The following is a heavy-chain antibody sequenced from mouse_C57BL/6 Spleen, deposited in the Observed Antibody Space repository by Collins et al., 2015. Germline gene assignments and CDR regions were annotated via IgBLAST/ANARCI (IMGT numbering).Heavy chain of an antibody. CDR3: ASLPFAY. CDR2: INYDGSST. Sequence: EVKLVESEGGLVQPGSSMKLSCTASGFTFSDYYMAWVRQVPEKGLEWVANINYDGSSTYYLDSLKSRFIISRDNAKNILYLQMSSLKSEDTATYYCASLPFAYWGQGTLVTVSA. J-gene: IGHJ3*01. V-gene: IGHV5-16*01. CDR1: GFTFSDYY. D-gene: IGHD2-10*01.